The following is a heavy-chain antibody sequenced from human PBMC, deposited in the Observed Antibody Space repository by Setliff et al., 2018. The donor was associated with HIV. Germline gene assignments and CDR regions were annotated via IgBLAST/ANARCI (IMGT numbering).Heavy chain of an antibody. CDR1: GYSIRSGYY. V-gene: IGHV4-38-2*02. CDR2: IYHSGST. J-gene: IGHJ6*02. Sequence: PSETLSLTCTVSGYSIRSGYYWGWIRQPPGKGLEWIGSIYHSGSTYYNPSLKSRVTISVDTSKNQFSLKLCSVTAADTAVYYCARAMRGVVVTNMYYYYGMDVWGQGTTVTVSS. CDR3: ARAMRGVVVTNMYYYYGMDV. D-gene: IGHD2-21*02.